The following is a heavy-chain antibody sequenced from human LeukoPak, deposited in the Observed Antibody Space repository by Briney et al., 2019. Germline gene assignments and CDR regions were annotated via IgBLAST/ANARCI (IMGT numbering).Heavy chain of an antibody. CDR2: ISGSGGST. CDR3: AKAGGGPWLVQSFFDY. J-gene: IGHJ4*02. D-gene: IGHD6-19*01. V-gene: IGHV3-23*01. Sequence: PGGSLRLSCAASGFTFSSYAMSWVRQAPGKGLEWVSAISGSGGSTYYADSVKGRFTISRDNSKNTLYLQMNSLRAEDTAVYYCAKAGGGPWLVQSFFDYWGQGTLVTVSS. CDR1: GFTFSSYA.